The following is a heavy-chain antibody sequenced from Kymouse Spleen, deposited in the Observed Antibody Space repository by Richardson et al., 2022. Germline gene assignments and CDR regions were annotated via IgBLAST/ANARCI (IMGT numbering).Heavy chain of an antibody. J-gene: IGHJ6*02. Sequence: EVQLVESGGGLVQPGGSLRLSCAASGFTFSSYWMSWVRQAPGKGLEWVANIKQDGSEKYYVDSVKGRFTISRDNAKNSLYLQMNSLRAEDTAVYYCARGVLRYFDWLRPDYGMDVWGQGTTVTVSS. D-gene: IGHD3-9*01. CDR2: IKQDGSEK. CDR3: ARGVLRYFDWLRPDYGMDV. CDR1: GFTFSSYW. V-gene: IGHV3-7*01.